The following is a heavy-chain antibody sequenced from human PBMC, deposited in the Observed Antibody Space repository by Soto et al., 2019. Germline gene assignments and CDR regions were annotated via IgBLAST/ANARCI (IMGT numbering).Heavy chain of an antibody. D-gene: IGHD3-3*01. V-gene: IGHV3-23*01. CDR1: GFSFGSYA. Sequence: GGSLRLSCATSGFSFGSYALSWVRQAPGKGLEWVSTISGSDGKTFYADSVKGRFSISRDTSQNTLYLQMNSLRADDTAIYYCARWSYLDYWGQGTRVTVSS. CDR2: ISGSDGKT. CDR3: ARWSYLDY. J-gene: IGHJ4*02.